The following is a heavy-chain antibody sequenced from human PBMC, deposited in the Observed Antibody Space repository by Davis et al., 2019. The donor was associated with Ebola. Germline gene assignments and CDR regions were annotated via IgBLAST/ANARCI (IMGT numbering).Heavy chain of an antibody. J-gene: IGHJ4*02. V-gene: IGHV3-23*01. D-gene: IGHD2-8*01. CDR1: GFTSSCCA. Sequence: GESLKISCTASGFTSSCCAMNWVRQAPGGGLEWVSGISASGAAIKYADSVRGRFSISRDDSKNTLYLQMDSLRAEDTAVFYCAEGGTNNFLGANWGQGTLVTVSS. CDR2: ISASGAAI. CDR3: AEGGTNNFLGAN.